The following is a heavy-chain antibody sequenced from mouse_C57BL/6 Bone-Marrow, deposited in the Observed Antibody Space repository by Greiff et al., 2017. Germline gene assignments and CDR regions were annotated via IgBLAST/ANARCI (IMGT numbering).Heavy chain of an antibody. CDR3: ARDYGFYYFDY. D-gene: IGHD1-1*01. CDR2: IYPGSGST. Sequence: QVQLQQPGAELVKPGASVMMSCKASGYTFTSYWLTWVKLRPGQGLEWIGDIYPGSGSTNYNEKFKSKATLTVDTSSSTAYMQLSSLTSEDSAVYYCARDYGFYYFDYWGQGTTLTVSS. J-gene: IGHJ2*01. CDR1: GYTFTSYW. V-gene: IGHV1-55*01.